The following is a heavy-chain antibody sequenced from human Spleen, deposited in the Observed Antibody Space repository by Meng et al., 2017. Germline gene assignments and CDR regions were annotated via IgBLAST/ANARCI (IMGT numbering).Heavy chain of an antibody. J-gene: IGHJ4*02. CDR3: AGGVKWDRRTFDY. Sequence: GSLRLSCAASGFTFSTSWMTWVRQAPGKGLEWIGIVYFGGTTYYSPSLFGRVTISVDTSKNQLSLKVTSVTAADTAVYYCAGGVKWDRRTFDYWAQGTLVTVSS. CDR1: GFTFSTSW. CDR2: VYFGGTT. D-gene: IGHD1-26*01. V-gene: IGHV4-59*12.